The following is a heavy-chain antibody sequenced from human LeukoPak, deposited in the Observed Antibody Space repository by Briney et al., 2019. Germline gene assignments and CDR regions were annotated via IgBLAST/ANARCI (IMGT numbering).Heavy chain of an antibody. CDR1: VYTFTTYD. J-gene: IGHJ5*02. CDR2: MNPRSGNT. Sequence: ASVKVSCKASVYTFTTYDINWVRQATGQGLELMGWMNPRSGNTGETQKFQGRITMNRNTSISTVYMELSNLRSEDADVYYCARGRGSGHKENWFDPWGQGTLVTVSS. CDR3: ARGRGSGHKENWFDP. V-gene: IGHV1-8*01. D-gene: IGHD6-19*01.